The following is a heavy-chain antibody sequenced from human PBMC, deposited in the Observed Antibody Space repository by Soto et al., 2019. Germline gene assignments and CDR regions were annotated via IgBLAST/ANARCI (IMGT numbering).Heavy chain of an antibody. CDR3: ASLVSRLLAPAARVGYYYYGMDV. J-gene: IGHJ6*02. D-gene: IGHD2-2*01. CDR1: GTFSSYA. Sequence: GTFSSYAISWVRQAPGQGLEWMGGIIPIFGTANYAQKFQGRVTITADESTSTAYMELSSLRSEDTAVYYCASLVSRLLAPAARVGYYYYGMDVWGQGTTVTVSS. V-gene: IGHV1-69*01. CDR2: IIPIFGTA.